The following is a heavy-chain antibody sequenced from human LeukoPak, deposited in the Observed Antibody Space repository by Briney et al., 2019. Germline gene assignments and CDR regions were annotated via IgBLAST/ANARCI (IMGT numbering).Heavy chain of an antibody. V-gene: IGHV1-69*13. D-gene: IGHD6-6*01. Sequence: ASVKVSCKASGGTFSSYAISWARQAPGQGLEWMGGIIPIFGTANYAQKFQGRVTITADESTSTAYMELSSLRSEDTAVYYCARDGVKVAARPRGYYYYYMDVWGKGTTVTVSS. J-gene: IGHJ6*03. CDR2: IIPIFGTA. CDR1: GGTFSSYA. CDR3: ARDGVKVAARPRGYYYYYMDV.